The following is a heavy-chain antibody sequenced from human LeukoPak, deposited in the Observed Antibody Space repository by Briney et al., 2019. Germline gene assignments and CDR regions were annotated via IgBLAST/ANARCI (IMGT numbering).Heavy chain of an antibody. D-gene: IGHD6-19*01. J-gene: IGHJ1*01. V-gene: IGHV1-46*01. CDR3: AKDYLGSGWPEYFQH. CDR2: INPSGGST. Sequence: ASVKVSCKASGYTFTSYYMHWVRQAPGQGLEWMGIINPSGGSTSYAQKFQGRVTMTRDTSTSTVYMELSSLRPEDTAVYYCAKDYLGSGWPEYFQHWGQGTLVTVSS. CDR1: GYTFTSYY.